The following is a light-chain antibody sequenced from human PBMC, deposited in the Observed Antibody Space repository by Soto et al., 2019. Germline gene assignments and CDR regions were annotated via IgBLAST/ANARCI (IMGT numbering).Light chain of an antibody. CDR3: HQSNCFPST. J-gene: IGKJ5*01. CDR2: TAS. V-gene: IGKV1D-12*01. CDR1: QGISSW. Sequence: DLQMTQSPSSVSASVGDRVTITCRASQGISSWLAWYQQKPGKAPKLLIYTASSLQSGVPSRCSGSGSSTDFSLTFSSLQPEDFATYYCHQSNCFPSTVGQGTRLEIK.